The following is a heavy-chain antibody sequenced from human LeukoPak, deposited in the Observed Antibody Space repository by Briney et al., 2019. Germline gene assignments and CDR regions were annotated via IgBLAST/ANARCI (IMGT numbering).Heavy chain of an antibody. J-gene: IGHJ4*02. CDR2: INHSGST. Sequence: PGGSLRPSCAASGFTFSSYWMSWVRRAPGKGLEWIGEINHSGSTNYNPSLKSRVTISVDASKNQFSLKLSSVTAADTAVYYCARGIRYSSRLDYWGQGTLVTVSS. D-gene: IGHD5-18*01. CDR1: GFTFSSYW. CDR3: ARGIRYSSRLDY. V-gene: IGHV4-34*01.